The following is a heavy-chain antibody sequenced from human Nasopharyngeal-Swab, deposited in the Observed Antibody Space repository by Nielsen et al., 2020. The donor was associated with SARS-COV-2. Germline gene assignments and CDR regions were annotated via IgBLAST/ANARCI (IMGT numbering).Heavy chain of an antibody. CDR1: GGSISSYY. J-gene: IGHJ6*02. V-gene: IGHV4-59*01. CDR3: ARGGGREYDFWSGYYGMDV. D-gene: IGHD3-3*01. CDR2: IYYSGST. Sequence: SETLSLTCTAFGGSISSYYWSWIRQPPGKGLEWIGYIYYSGSTNYNPSLKSRVTISVDTSKNQFSLKLSSVTAADTPVYYCARGGGREYDFWSGYYGMDVWGQGTTVTVSS.